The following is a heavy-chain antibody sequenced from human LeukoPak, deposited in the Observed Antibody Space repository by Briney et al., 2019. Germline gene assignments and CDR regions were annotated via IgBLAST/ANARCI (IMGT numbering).Heavy chain of an antibody. CDR1: GFTFSSYS. D-gene: IGHD2-2*01. Sequence: PGGSLRLSCAASGFTFSSYSMNWFRQAPGKGLEWVSAMSGGGDSTYYADSVKGRFTISRDNSKNTLYLQMNSLRAEDTAVYYCAGQYQLLSNAFDIWGQGTMVTVSS. CDR2: MSGGGDST. CDR3: AGQYQLLSNAFDI. V-gene: IGHV3-23*01. J-gene: IGHJ3*02.